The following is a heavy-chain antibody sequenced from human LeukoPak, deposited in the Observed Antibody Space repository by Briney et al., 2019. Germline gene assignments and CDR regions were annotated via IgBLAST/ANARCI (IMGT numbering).Heavy chain of an antibody. Sequence: GGSLRLSCEGSAFIFSGHWMNWVRQTPGKGLEWVASIKHDESEKNYLDSVKGRFTISRDNAQNSLYLQMNGLRVEDTAVYYCTRRLDDWGQGTLVTVSS. J-gene: IGHJ4*02. CDR3: TRRLDD. CDR1: AFIFSGHW. D-gene: IGHD3-16*01. V-gene: IGHV3-7*01. CDR2: IKHDESEK.